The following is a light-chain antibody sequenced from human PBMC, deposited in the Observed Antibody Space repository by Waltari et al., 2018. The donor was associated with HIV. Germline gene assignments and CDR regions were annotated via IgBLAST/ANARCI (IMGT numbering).Light chain of an antibody. CDR2: AAS. V-gene: IGKV3-20*01. J-gene: IGKJ1*01. CDR3: QQYGSSPQT. Sequence: EIVLTQSPGTLSLSPGERGTLSCRASQSVSSTYLAWYQQNPGQAPRLLIYAASSRASGIPDRFGGSGSGTDFTLTISRLEPEDVAVYYCQQYGSSPQTFGQGTKVEIK. CDR1: QSVSSTY.